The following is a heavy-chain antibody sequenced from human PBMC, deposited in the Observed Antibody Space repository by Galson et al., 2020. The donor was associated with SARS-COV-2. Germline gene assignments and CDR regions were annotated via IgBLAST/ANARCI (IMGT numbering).Heavy chain of an antibody. CDR3: ATSTPHCGGDCSNWFDP. J-gene: IGHJ5*02. V-gene: IGHV1-24*01. D-gene: IGHD2-21*02. CDR2: FDPEDGET. Sequence: ASVKVSCKVSGYTLPELSMHWVRQAPAKGLAWMGGFDPEDGETIYAQKFQGRVTMTEDTSTDTAYMELSSLRSEDTAVYYCATSTPHCGGDCSNWFDPWGQGTLVTVSS. CDR1: GYTLPELS.